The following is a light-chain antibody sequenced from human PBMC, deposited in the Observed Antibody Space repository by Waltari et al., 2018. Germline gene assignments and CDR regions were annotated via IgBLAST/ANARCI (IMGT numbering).Light chain of an antibody. CDR1: QNILYNSNNKNY. V-gene: IGKV4-1*01. CDR3: QQYYDTPRT. J-gene: IGKJ2*01. CDR2: WAS. Sequence: DIVMTQSPDSLAVYLGERATINCKSSQNILYNSNNKNYLAWYQQKPRQPPKLLIYWASTRESGVPDRFSGSGSGTDFTLTISSLQAEDVAVYYCQQYYDTPRTFGQGTKLEIK.